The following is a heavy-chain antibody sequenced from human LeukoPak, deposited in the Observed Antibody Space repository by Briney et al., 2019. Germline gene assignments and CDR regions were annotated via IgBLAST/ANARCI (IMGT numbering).Heavy chain of an antibody. CDR3: ARSRDIVVVPAAIIANYYYYYMDV. Sequence: SVKVSCKASGGTFSGYAISWVRQAPGQGLEWMGGIIPIFGTANYAQKFQGRVTITADESTSTAYMELSSLRSEDTAVYYCARSRDIVVVPAAIIANYYYYYMDVWGKGTTVTVSS. V-gene: IGHV1-69*13. CDR2: IIPIFGTA. CDR1: GGTFSGYA. D-gene: IGHD2-2*01. J-gene: IGHJ6*03.